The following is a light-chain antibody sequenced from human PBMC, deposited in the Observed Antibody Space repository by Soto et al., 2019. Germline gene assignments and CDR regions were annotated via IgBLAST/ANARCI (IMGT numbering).Light chain of an antibody. CDR3: MQCIQPPLFT. V-gene: IGKV2D-29*01. J-gene: IGKJ3*01. CDR1: QSLLHSDGKTY. Sequence: DVVLTQTPLSLSVTPGQSASISCKSTQSLLHSDGKTYLYWYLQKPGQPPQLLIYEASKRFSGVQDRFSGSGSGTDFTLKISRVEAEDAAVYYCMQCIQPPLFTFGPGTKVDIK. CDR2: EAS.